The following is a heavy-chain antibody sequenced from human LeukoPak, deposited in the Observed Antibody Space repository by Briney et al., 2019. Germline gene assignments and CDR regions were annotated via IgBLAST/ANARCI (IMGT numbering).Heavy chain of an antibody. CDR1: GGSISSSSYY. CDR3: ASQSMYSGSYWGLSPAPGFSGQLFDY. V-gene: IGHV4-39*07. Sequence: SETLSLTCTVSGGSISSSSYYWGWIRQPPGKGLEWIGSIYYSGSTYYNPSLKSRVTISVDTSKNQFSLKLSSVTAADTAVYYCASQSMYSGSYWGLSPAPGFSGQLFDYWGQGTLVTVSS. D-gene: IGHD1-26*01. J-gene: IGHJ4*02. CDR2: IYYSGST.